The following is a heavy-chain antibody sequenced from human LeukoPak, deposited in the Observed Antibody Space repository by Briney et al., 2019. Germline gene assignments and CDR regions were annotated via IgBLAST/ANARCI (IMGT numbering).Heavy chain of an antibody. CDR3: AREYSGTSRGAVDY. D-gene: IGHD1-26*01. Sequence: TSETLSLTCTVSGGSISSSSYYWGWIRQPPGKGLEWIGSIYYSGSTYYNPSLKSRVTISVDTSKNQFSLKLSSVTAADTAVYYCAREYSGTSRGAVDYWGQGTLVTVSS. CDR1: GGSISSSSYY. V-gene: IGHV4-39*07. J-gene: IGHJ4*02. CDR2: IYYSGST.